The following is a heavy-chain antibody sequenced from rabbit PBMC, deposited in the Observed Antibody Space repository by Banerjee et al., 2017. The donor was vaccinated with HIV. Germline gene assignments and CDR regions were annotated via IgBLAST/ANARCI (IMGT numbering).Heavy chain of an antibody. CDR3: AGVTWRSCSL. V-gene: IGHV1S45*01. Sequence: QEQLEESGGDLVKPEGYLTLTCTASGFSFSNKYVMCWVRQAPGKGLEWIACINTSSGTTFSASWVTSRFTMSKTSSPTVTLQMTSVTAADTVAYFCAGVTWRSCSLWGPGTLVTVS. CDR2: INTSSGTT. J-gene: IGHJ4*01. D-gene: IGHD3-1*01. CDR1: GFSFSNKYV.